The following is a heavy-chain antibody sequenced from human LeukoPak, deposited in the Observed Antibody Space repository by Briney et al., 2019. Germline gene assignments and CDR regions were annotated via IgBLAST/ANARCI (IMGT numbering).Heavy chain of an antibody. J-gene: IGHJ4*02. V-gene: IGHV4-30-4*01. Sequence: SQTLSLTCTVSGGSISSGDYYWSWIRQPPGKGLEWIGYIYYSGSTYYNPSLKSRVTILVDTSKNQFSLKLSSVTAADTAVYYCARALPPYGDLLDYWGQGTLVTVSS. CDR2: IYYSGST. CDR3: ARALPPYGDLLDY. CDR1: GGSISSGDYY. D-gene: IGHD4-17*01.